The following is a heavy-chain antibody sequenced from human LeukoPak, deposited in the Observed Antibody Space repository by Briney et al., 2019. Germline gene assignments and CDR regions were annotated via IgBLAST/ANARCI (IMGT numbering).Heavy chain of an antibody. Sequence: SETLSLTCTVSGGSISGRSHYWAWIRQPPGKGLEWIGSIYYDGGTFYSPSLESRVTISVDTSRNQFSLKLTSVTVADTAVYYCAREEASAGDYWGQGTLVTVSS. J-gene: IGHJ4*02. CDR1: GGSISGRSHY. V-gene: IGHV4-39*02. CDR3: AREEASAGDY. D-gene: IGHD6-13*01. CDR2: IYYDGGT.